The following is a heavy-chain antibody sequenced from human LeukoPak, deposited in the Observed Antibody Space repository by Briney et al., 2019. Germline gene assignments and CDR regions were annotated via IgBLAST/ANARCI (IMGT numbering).Heavy chain of an antibody. Sequence: GGSLRLSCAASGFTFSTYAMGWVRQAPGKGLEWVSAISAGGGSTYYPDSVRGRFTISRDNSKNTLYLQMTSLKAEGTAVYYCARGRSGAIDFDYWGQGTLVTVSS. CDR2: ISAGGGST. J-gene: IGHJ4*02. D-gene: IGHD1-26*01. V-gene: IGHV3-23*01. CDR1: GFTFSTYA. CDR3: ARGRSGAIDFDY.